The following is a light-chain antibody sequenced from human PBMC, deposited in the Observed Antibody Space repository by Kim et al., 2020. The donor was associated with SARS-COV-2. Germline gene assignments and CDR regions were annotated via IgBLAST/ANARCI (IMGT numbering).Light chain of an antibody. V-gene: IGKV3-15*01. CDR2: GAS. J-gene: IGKJ2*01. CDR3: QQYDNWPPYT. CDR1: QSVRTN. Sequence: VAPGERVTLSCRASQSVRTNLAWYQQRPDQAPRLLIYGASTRASGIPVRFTGGGSGTEFTLTISSLQSEDFAVYYCQQYDNWPPYTFGQGTKLEI.